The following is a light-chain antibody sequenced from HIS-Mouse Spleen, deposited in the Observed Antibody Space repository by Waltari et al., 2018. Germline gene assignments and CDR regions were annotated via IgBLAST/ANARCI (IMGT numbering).Light chain of an antibody. Sequence: AIQMTQSPSSLSASVGDRVTITCRASQGIRNDLGWYQQKPGKAPKLLINAASRLQSGVPSRFSGSGSGTDFTLTISSRQPEDFATYYCLQDYNYPWTFGQGTKVEIK. J-gene: IGKJ1*01. CDR1: QGIRND. CDR2: AAS. V-gene: IGKV1-6*01. CDR3: LQDYNYPWT.